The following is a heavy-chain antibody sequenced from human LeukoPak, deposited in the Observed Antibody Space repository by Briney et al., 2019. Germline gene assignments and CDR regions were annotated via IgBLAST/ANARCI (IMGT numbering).Heavy chain of an antibody. CDR1: GFTLSNYW. Sequence: GGSLRLSCAASGFTLSNYWMTWVRQAPGKGLEWVANIKQDGSEKHYGDSVKGRFTISRDNAKNSLYLEMNSLRAEDTAVYYCARERSSGWNDCWGQGTLVTVSS. V-gene: IGHV3-7*01. J-gene: IGHJ4*02. CDR2: IKQDGSEK. D-gene: IGHD6-19*01. CDR3: ARERSSGWNDC.